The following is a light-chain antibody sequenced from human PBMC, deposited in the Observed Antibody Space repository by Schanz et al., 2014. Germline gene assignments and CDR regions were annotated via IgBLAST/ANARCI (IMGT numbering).Light chain of an antibody. CDR1: QSVLYSSNNKNY. Sequence: DIVMTQSPESLAVSLGERATINCKSSQSVLYSSNNKNYLAWYQQKPGQPPKLLIYWASTRESGVPDRFTGSGSGTDFTLTISGLQAEDVAVYYCQQYYSLPLTFGGGTKVEIK. V-gene: IGKV4-1*01. CDR2: WAS. J-gene: IGKJ4*01. CDR3: QQYYSLPLT.